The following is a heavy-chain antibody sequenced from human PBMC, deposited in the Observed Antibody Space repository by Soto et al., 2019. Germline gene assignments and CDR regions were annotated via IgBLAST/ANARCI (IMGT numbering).Heavy chain of an antibody. Sequence: GASVKVSCKASGYTFTSYDINWVRQATGQGVEWMGWMNPNSGNTGYAQKFQGRVTMTRNTSISTAYMELSSLRSEDTAVYYCARGRQYYDILTGYVLGRSTNWFDPWGQGTLVTVSS. CDR1: GYTFTSYD. J-gene: IGHJ5*02. CDR2: MNPNSGNT. V-gene: IGHV1-8*01. CDR3: ARGRQYYDILTGYVLGRSTNWFDP. D-gene: IGHD3-9*01.